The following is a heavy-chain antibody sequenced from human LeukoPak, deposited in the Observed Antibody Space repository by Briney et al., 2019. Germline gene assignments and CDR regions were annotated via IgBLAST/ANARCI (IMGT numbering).Heavy chain of an antibody. Sequence: AGGSLRLSCSAFGFTFGDYAFHWVRQAPGKGLEWLAFIRYDGSDSYYADSVKGRFTISRDNSKNTLYLQMNSLRAEDTAVYYCARDLAPAGKHYFDYWGQGTLVTVSS. CDR1: GFTFGDYA. CDR3: ARDLAPAGKHYFDY. J-gene: IGHJ4*02. D-gene: IGHD6-13*01. CDR2: IRYDGSDS. V-gene: IGHV3-30*02.